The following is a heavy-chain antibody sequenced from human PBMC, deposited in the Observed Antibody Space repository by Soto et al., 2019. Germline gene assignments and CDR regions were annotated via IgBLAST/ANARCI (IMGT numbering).Heavy chain of an antibody. Sequence: EVQLLESWGGLVQPGGSLRLSCAASGFTCSTYAMTWVRQAPGKGLEWVSTIGGSGISTYYADSLKGRFTISRDDSKNTLYLHMNSLRAEDTAVYYCAKDSERWEVIVVGKDAFDIGGQGTMVTVAS. CDR3: AKDSERWEVIVVGKDAFDI. CDR1: GFTCSTYA. D-gene: IGHD3-22*01. CDR2: IGGSGIST. V-gene: IGHV3-23*01. J-gene: IGHJ3*02.